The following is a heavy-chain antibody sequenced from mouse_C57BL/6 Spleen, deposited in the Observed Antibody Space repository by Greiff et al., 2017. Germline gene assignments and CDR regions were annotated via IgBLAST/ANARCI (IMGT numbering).Heavy chain of an antibody. CDR3: DLYDGFAY. D-gene: IGHD2-12*01. Sequence: VQLQQPGAELVMPGASVKLSCKASGYTFTSSWMHWVKQRPGQGLEWIGEIDPPDSYTNYNQKFKGKSTLTVDKSSSTAYMQLSSLTSEDSAVYYGDLYDGFAYWGQGTLVTVAA. V-gene: IGHV1-69*01. J-gene: IGHJ3*01. CDR1: GYTFTSSW. CDR2: IDPPDSYT.